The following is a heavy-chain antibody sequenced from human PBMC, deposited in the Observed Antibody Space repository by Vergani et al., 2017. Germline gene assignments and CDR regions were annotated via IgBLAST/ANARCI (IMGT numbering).Heavy chain of an antibody. CDR2: ISYDGSNK. CDR3: ARAGGRITMVRGVLSNDY. V-gene: IGHV3-30*04. Sequence: QVQLVESGGGVVQPGRSLRLSCAASGFTFSSYAMHWVRQAPGKGLEWVAVISYDGSNKYYADSVKGRFTISRDNSKNTLYLQMNSLRAEDTAVYYCARAGGRITMVRGVLSNDYWGQGTLVTVSS. D-gene: IGHD3-10*01. J-gene: IGHJ4*02. CDR1: GFTFSSYA.